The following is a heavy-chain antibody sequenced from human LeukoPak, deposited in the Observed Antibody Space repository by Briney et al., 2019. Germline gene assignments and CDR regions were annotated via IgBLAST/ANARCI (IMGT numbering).Heavy chain of an antibody. V-gene: IGHV1-69*13. CDR2: IIPIFGTA. CDR1: GGTFSNFA. Sequence: SVKVSCKASGGTFSNFAISWVRQAPGQGLEWMGGIIPIFGTANYAQKFQGRVTITADESTSTAYMELSSLRSEDTAVYYCASHVAAPSPFDYWGQGTLVTVSS. J-gene: IGHJ4*02. CDR3: ASHVAAPSPFDY. D-gene: IGHD2-15*01.